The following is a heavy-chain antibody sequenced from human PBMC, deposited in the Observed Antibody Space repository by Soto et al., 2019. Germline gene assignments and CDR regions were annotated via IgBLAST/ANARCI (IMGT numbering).Heavy chain of an antibody. D-gene: IGHD6-13*01. CDR3: ARVIASAADFDY. CDR2: ISAYNRNT. Sequence: QVRLVQSGAEVKKPGASVKVSCKASGYTFTSYGLSWVRQAPGQGLEWMGWISAYNRNTNYAQKLQGRVTMTTDTATSTAYMELRSLRSDDTAVFYCARVIASAADFDYWGQGTLVTVSS. J-gene: IGHJ4*02. CDR1: GYTFTSYG. V-gene: IGHV1-18*01.